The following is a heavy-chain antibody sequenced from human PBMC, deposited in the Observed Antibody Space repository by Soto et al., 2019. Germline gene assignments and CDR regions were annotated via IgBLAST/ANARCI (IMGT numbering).Heavy chain of an antibody. J-gene: IGHJ4*02. CDR1: GGSISSSNW. CDR3: ARISDIVATDAFDY. Sequence: SETLSLTCAVSGGSISSSNWWSWVRQPPGKGLEWIGEIYHSGSTNYNPSLKSRVTISVDKSKNQFSLKLSSVTAADTAVYYSARISDIVATDAFDYWGQGTLVTVSS. V-gene: IGHV4-4*02. CDR2: IYHSGST. D-gene: IGHD5-12*01.